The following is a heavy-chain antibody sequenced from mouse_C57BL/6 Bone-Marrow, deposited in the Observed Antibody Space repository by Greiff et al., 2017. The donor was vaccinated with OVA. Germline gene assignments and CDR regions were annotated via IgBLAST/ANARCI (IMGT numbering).Heavy chain of an antibody. Sequence: QVQLQQPGAELVKPGASVKLSCKASGYTFTSYWMHWVKQRPGQGLEWIGNINPGNGGTNYNQKFKGKATLTVDKSSSTAYMQLSSLTSEDSAVYYCAIYYSSSDGYFDGWGKGTTVTASS. CDR1: GYTFTSYW. CDR3: AIYYSSSDGYFDG. CDR2: INPGNGGT. V-gene: IGHV1-53*01. J-gene: IGHJ2*01. D-gene: IGHD1-1*01.